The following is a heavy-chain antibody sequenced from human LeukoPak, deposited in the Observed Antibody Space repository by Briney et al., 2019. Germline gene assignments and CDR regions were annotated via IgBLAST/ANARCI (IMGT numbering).Heavy chain of an antibody. D-gene: IGHD6-19*01. J-gene: IGHJ2*01. CDR2: ISGSGGIT. V-gene: IGHV3-23*01. CDR1: GFTFSIYA. Sequence: PGGSLRLSCAASGFTFSIYAMSWVRQAPGKGLEWVSRISGSGGITYYADSVKGRFTISRDNSRNTLHLQMNSLRADDTAVYYCTKANTAVAAFGYFDLWGRGTLVTVSS. CDR3: TKANTAVAAFGYFDL.